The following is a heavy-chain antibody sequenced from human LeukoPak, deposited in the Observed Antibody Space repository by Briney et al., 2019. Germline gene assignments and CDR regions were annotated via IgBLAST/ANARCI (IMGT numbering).Heavy chain of an antibody. Sequence: SETLSLTCTVSGGSISSYYWNWIRQPAGKGLEWIGRIYSSGSRDYNSSFKSRVTMSVDMSKSQHSLKLSSVTAADTAVYYCARGGYSSGRAFDYWGQGTLVTVSS. CDR1: GGSISSYY. CDR2: IYSSGSR. J-gene: IGHJ4*02. D-gene: IGHD6-19*01. CDR3: ARGGYSSGRAFDY. V-gene: IGHV4-4*07.